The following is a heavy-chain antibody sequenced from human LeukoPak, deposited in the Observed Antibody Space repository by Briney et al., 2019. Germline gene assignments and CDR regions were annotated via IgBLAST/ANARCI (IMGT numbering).Heavy chain of an antibody. V-gene: IGHV3-11*04. CDR1: GFTFSNAW. J-gene: IGHJ5*02. D-gene: IGHD3-16*02. CDR3: ARALMITFGGVIEA. CDR2: ISSSGSTI. Sequence: GGSLRLSCAASGFTFSNAWMSWIRQDPGKGLEGVSYISSSGSTIYYADSVKGRFTISRDNAKNSLYLQMNSLRAEDTAVYYCARALMITFGGVIEAWGQGTLVTVSS.